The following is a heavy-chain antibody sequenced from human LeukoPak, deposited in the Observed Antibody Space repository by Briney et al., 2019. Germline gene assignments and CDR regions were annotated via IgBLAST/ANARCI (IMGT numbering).Heavy chain of an antibody. CDR3: ARVSLGYYDSTGFDP. CDR2: IYYSGST. V-gene: IGHV4-59*01. J-gene: IGHJ5*02. CDR1: GGSFSGYY. D-gene: IGHD3-22*01. Sequence: PSETLSLTCAVYGGSFSGYYWSWIRQPPGKGLEWIGYIYYSGSTNYNPSLKSRVTISVDTSKNQFSLKLSSVTAADTAVYYCARVSLGYYDSTGFDPWGQGTLVTVSS.